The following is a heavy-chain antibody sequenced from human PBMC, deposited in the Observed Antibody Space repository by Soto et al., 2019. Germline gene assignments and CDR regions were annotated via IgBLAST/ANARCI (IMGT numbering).Heavy chain of an antibody. CDR1: GGTFSSYT. CDR3: ASHDFWSGDQRAYFDY. Sequence: QVQLVQSGAEVKKPGSSVKVSCKASGGTFSSYTISWVRQAPGQGLEWMGRIIPILGIANYAQKFQGRVTITADKSTSTAYMELSSLSSEDTAVYDCASHDFWSGDQRAYFDYWGQGTLVTVSS. V-gene: IGHV1-69*02. D-gene: IGHD3-3*01. CDR2: IIPILGIA. J-gene: IGHJ4*02.